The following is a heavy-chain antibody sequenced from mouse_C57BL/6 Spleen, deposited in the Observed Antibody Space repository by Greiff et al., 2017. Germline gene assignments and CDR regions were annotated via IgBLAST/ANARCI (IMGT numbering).Heavy chain of an antibody. Sequence: QVQLKQSGAELARPGASVKMSCKASGYTFTSYTMHWVKQRPGQGLEWIGYINPSSGYTKYNQKFKDKATLTADKSSSTAYMQLSSLTSEDSAVYYCARWDVGYAMDYWGQGTSVTVSS. D-gene: IGHD4-1*01. CDR2: INPSSGYT. CDR1: GYTFTSYT. V-gene: IGHV1-4*01. CDR3: ARWDVGYAMDY. J-gene: IGHJ4*01.